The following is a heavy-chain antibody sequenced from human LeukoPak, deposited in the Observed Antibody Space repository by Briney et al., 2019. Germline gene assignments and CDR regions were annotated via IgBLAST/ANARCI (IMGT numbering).Heavy chain of an antibody. Sequence: SETLSLTCAVYGGSFSGYYWSWIRQPPGKGLEWIGEINHSGSTNYNPSLKSRVTISVDTSKNQFSLKLSSVTAADTAVYYCARGRALYGDSRYPTKYFDYWGQGTLVTVSS. V-gene: IGHV4-34*01. CDR3: ARGRALYGDSRYPTKYFDY. CDR1: GGSFSGYY. CDR2: INHSGST. J-gene: IGHJ4*02. D-gene: IGHD4-17*01.